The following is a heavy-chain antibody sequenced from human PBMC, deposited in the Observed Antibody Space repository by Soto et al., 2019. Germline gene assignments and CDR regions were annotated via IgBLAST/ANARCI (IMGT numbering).Heavy chain of an antibody. D-gene: IGHD1-26*01. V-gene: IGHV3-23*01. CDR1: GCTFIIYE. Sequence: PXVSLSRSCAASGCTFIIYEMSWIRQAPGKGLEWVSALPEIGTNTYYADSVKGRFTISRDNSKNTLFLQINNLRAGDTAVYYCAKKSGVGATWYFDYCGQGTLVTVSS. CDR3: AKKSGVGATWYFDY. CDR2: LPEIGTNT. J-gene: IGHJ4*02.